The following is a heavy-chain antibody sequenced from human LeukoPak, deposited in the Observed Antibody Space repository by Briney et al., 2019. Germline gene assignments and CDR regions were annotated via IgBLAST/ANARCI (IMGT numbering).Heavy chain of an antibody. V-gene: IGHV4-59*01. Sequence: SETLSLTCSVSGGSIGTNYWSWIRQPPGKGLEWIGYIYYSGSTNYKPSLKSRVTMSLDTSKNQFSLKLSSVTAADTAIYYCASHSATWYFQHWGQGTPVTVSS. D-gene: IGHD6-13*01. CDR1: GGSIGTNY. CDR2: IYYSGST. J-gene: IGHJ1*01. CDR3: ASHSATWYFQH.